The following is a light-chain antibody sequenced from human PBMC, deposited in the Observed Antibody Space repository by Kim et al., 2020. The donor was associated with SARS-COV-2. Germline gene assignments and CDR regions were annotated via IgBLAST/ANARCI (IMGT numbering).Light chain of an antibody. J-gene: IGKJ1*01. CDR3: QQLGDSPRT. Sequence: EVVLTQSPGTLSLSPGERATLSCRASQSVSGNYLSWYHQKSGQDPRLLLYSASSRATGVPDRFSGSGSVTDFSLTINRLEPEDFSVYYSQQLGDSPRTFGQGTKGDIK. CDR2: SAS. V-gene: IGKV3-20*01. CDR1: QSVSGNY.